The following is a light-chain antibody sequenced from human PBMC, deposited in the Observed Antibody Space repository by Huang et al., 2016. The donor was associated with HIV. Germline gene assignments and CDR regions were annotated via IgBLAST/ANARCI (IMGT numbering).Light chain of an antibody. CDR1: QSIRNNY. CDR3: QHYGTSPYT. CDR2: DES. Sequence: EIVLTQSPGTLSLSPGERATLSFRASQSIRNNYFAWYQQQPGQAPRRLIYDESSRATGVPDRFSGSGSGTDFTLTISKLEPEDFAVYYCQHYGTSPYTFGQGTKLEIK. V-gene: IGKV3-20*01. J-gene: IGKJ2*01.